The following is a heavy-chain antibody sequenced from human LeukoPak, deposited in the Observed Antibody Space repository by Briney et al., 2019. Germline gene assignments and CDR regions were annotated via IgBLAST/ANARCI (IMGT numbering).Heavy chain of an antibody. CDR1: GFTFDDYA. D-gene: IGHD5/OR15-5a*01. CDR2: ISWNSGSR. V-gene: IGHV3-9*01. Sequence: GGSLRLSCAASGFTFDDYAMHWVRQAPGKGLEWVSGISWNSGSRGYADSVKGRFTISRDNAKNSLYLQMNSLRAEDTAVYYCARGLHAFDIWGQGTMVTVSS. CDR3: ARGLHAFDI. J-gene: IGHJ3*02.